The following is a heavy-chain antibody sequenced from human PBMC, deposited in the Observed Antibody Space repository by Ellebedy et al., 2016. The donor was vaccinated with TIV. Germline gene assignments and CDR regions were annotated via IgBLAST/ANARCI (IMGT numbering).Heavy chain of an antibody. D-gene: IGHD6-19*01. Sequence: PGGSLRLSCAASGFTFSSYAMSWVRQAPGQGLEWVSGINANGVSIAYADSVKGRFTISRDNSKNTVYLQMNSLRAEDTAVYYCARNRDSSGWYADYWGQGTLVTVSS. CDR3: ARNRDSSGWYADY. V-gene: IGHV3-23*01. J-gene: IGHJ4*02. CDR1: GFTFSSYA. CDR2: INANGVSI.